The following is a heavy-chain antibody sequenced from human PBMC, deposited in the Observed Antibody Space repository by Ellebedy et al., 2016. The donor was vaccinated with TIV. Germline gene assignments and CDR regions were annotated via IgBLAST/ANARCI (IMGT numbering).Heavy chain of an antibody. V-gene: IGHV5-51*01. CDR3: ARGFAVAANWFDP. CDR1: GYSFTNFW. Sequence: GESLKISCKGSGYSFTNFWIAWVRQVPGKGLEWMGIIYPGDSDTMYSPSFQGRVTMSADKSISTAYLQWSSLEASDSAMYYCARGFAVAANWFDPWGQGTLVTVSS. D-gene: IGHD6-19*01. J-gene: IGHJ5*02. CDR2: IYPGDSDT.